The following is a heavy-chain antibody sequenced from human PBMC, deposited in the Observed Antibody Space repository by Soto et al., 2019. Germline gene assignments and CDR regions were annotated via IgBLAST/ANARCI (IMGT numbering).Heavy chain of an antibody. CDR3: AVWSALTQYYFDS. V-gene: IGHV4-59*13. CDR2: AYHSGTT. D-gene: IGHD3-3*01. J-gene: IGHJ4*01. CDR1: GASFSGTY. Sequence: SSETLSLTCAVSGASFSGTYWSWIRQAPGKGLEWIGYAYHSGTTVYNPSLKSRVSISVDTSKKRVSLRLNSVTAADTAVYYCAVWSALTQYYFDSWGHRTLVTVSS.